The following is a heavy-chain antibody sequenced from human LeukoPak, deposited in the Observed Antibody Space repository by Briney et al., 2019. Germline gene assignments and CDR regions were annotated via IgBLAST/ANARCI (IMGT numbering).Heavy chain of an antibody. J-gene: IGHJ4*02. Sequence: SETLTLTCTVSGGSISSSSYYWGWIRQPPGKGLEWIGSIYYRGNTYYNPSLKSRVTISVDTSKNHFSLNLTSVTAADTAVYYCARDGTNSSGYVSGSYWGQGTLVTVSS. CDR2: IYYRGNT. CDR1: GGSISSSSYY. D-gene: IGHD3-22*01. CDR3: ARDGTNSSGYVSGSY. V-gene: IGHV4-39*07.